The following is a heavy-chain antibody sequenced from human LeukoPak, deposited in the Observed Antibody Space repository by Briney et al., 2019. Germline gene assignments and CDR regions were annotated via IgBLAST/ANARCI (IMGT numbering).Heavy chain of an antibody. CDR1: GGSVSSTTYY. CDR3: ARYVVYGSGKYYFDY. V-gene: IGHV4-39*01. Sequence: SETLSLTCTVSGGSVSSTTYYWSWIRQPPGKGLEWIASNNYSGSTYYNPSLKSRVTIPVDTSENQFSLKLSSVTAADTAVYYCARYVVYGSGKYYFDYWGQGTLVTVSS. J-gene: IGHJ4*02. D-gene: IGHD3-10*01. CDR2: NNYSGST.